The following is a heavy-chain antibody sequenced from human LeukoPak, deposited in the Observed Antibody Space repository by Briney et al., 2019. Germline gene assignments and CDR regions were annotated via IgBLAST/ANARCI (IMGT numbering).Heavy chain of an antibody. V-gene: IGHV3-7*03. Sequence: PGGSLRLSCAASGFSFSSLWMSWVRQAPGKGLEWVANINQDGSERFYVDSVKGRFTISRDNAKNSLYLQMNSLRAEDTALYYCARGRVTAMPNWGQGTLVTVSS. CDR3: ARGRVTAMPN. CDR2: INQDGSER. D-gene: IGHD5-18*01. J-gene: IGHJ4*02. CDR1: GFSFSSLW.